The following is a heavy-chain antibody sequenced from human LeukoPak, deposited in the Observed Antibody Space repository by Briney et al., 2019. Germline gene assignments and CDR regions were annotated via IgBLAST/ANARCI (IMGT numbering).Heavy chain of an antibody. CDR3: ARAGIGYYDSSGYYGH. CDR1: GFTFSSYA. CDR2: ISYDGSNK. D-gene: IGHD3-22*01. V-gene: IGHV3-30-3*01. J-gene: IGHJ4*02. Sequence: GGSLRLSCAASGFTFSSYAMHWVRQAPGKGLEWVAVISYDGSNKYYADSVKGRFTISRDNSKNTLYLQMNSLRAEDTAVYYCARAGIGYYDSSGYYGHWGQGTLVTVSS.